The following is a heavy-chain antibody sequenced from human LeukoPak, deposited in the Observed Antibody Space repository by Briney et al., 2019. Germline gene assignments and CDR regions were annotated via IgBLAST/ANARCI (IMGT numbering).Heavy chain of an antibody. Sequence: ASVKVSCKASGYTLVNYDINWMRQATGQGPEWMGWMNPESGGTGYAQKFQGRVTMTRDTSINTAYMELSGLRLEDTAVYFCTRAIRHQLLSDYWGQGTLVTVSS. CDR1: GYTLVNYD. CDR2: MNPESGGT. CDR3: TRAIRHQLLSDY. D-gene: IGHD2-15*01. J-gene: IGHJ4*02. V-gene: IGHV1-8*01.